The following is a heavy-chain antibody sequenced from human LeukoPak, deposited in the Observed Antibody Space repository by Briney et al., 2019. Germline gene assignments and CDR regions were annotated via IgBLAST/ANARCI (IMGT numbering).Heavy chain of an antibody. CDR2: TSSNGDTT. V-gene: IGHV3-64*01. D-gene: IGHD5-18*01. CDR1: GSTFSTYN. CDR3: ARAGYSSGFYHDY. J-gene: IGHJ4*02. Sequence: GGSLRLSCAASGSTFSTYNMHWVRQAPGKGLEYVSATSSNGDTTHYANSVKGRSTISRDNSKNTLYLQMGSLRAEDMAVYYCARAGYSSGFYHDYWGQGTLVTVSS.